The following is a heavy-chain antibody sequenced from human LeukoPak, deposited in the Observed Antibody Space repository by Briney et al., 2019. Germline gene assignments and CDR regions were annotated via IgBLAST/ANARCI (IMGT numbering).Heavy chain of an antibody. J-gene: IGHJ5*02. D-gene: IGHD3-3*01. V-gene: IGHV4-39*01. CDR2: IYYSGST. CDR3: ARGPSFWSGYSWFDP. Sequence: SETLFLTCTVSGGSISSSSYYWGWIRQPPGKGLEWIGSIYYSGSTYYNPSLKSRVTISVDTSKNQFSLKLSSVTAADTAVYYCARGPSFWSGYSWFDPWGQGTLVTVSS. CDR1: GGSISSSSYY.